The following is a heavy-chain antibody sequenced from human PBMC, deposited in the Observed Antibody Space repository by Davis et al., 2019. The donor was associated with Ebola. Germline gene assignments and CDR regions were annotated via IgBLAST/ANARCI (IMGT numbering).Heavy chain of an antibody. CDR3: LYGMDV. V-gene: IGHV3-7*01. J-gene: IGHJ6*02. CDR1: GFTFSNYW. CDR2: IKQDGSNK. Sequence: GESLKISCAASGFTFSNYWMSWVRQAPGKGLEWVASIKQDGSNKYYVDSVKGRFTTSRDNAKNSLYLQMNSLRVEDTAVYYCLYGMDVWGQGTTVTVSS.